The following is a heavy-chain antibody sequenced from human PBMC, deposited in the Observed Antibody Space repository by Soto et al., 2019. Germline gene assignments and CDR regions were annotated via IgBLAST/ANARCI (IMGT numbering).Heavy chain of an antibody. CDR1: GFTFSSYS. CDR2: IGGNGVTT. D-gene: IGHD2-8*01. Sequence: PGGSLRLSCAASGFTFSSYSMSWVRQAPGKGLAWVSVIGGNGVTTYYADSVKGRFTISRDNSKNTLYLQMNSLRAEDTAIYYCARNGGLTRAMVDYWGQGPLVTVSS. V-gene: IGHV3-23*01. J-gene: IGHJ4*02. CDR3: ARNGGLTRAMVDY.